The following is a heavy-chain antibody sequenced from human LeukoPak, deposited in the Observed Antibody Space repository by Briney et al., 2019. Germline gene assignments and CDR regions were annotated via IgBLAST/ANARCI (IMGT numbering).Heavy chain of an antibody. CDR3: AGGYSVYDPFDH. D-gene: IGHD5/OR15-5a*01. CDR1: GFTFSTYG. CDR2: ISYDGSNK. J-gene: IGHJ4*02. Sequence: PGGSLRLSCAASGFTFSTYGMHWVRQAPGKGLEWVAVISYDGSNKYYADSVKGRFTISRDNSKNTLYLQMNSLRADDTAVYYCAGGYSVYDPFDHWGQGTLVTVSS. V-gene: IGHV3-30*03.